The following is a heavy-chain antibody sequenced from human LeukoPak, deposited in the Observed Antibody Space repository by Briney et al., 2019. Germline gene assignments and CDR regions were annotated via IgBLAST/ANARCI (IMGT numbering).Heavy chain of an antibody. Sequence: GGSLRLSCAASGFTFSSYGMHWVRQAPGKGLEWVAVIWYDGSNKYYADSVKGRFTISRDNSKNTLHLQMNSLRAEDTAVYYCARETQWYSSSWYPFDYWGQGTLVTVSS. V-gene: IGHV3-33*01. CDR1: GFTFSSYG. J-gene: IGHJ4*02. CDR2: IWYDGSNK. CDR3: ARETQWYSSSWYPFDY. D-gene: IGHD6-13*01.